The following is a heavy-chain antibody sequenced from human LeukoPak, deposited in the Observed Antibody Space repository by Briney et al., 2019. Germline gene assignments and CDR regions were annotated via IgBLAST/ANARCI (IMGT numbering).Heavy chain of an antibody. CDR3: ASGVSGWYWGYFDY. Sequence: ASVKVSCKASGYTFTSYGISWVRQAPGQGLEWMGWISAYNGNTNYAQKFQGRVTMTRDTSISTAYMELSRLRSDDTAVYYCASGVSGWYWGYFDYWGQGTLVTVSS. J-gene: IGHJ4*02. D-gene: IGHD6-19*01. CDR2: ISAYNGNT. V-gene: IGHV1-18*01. CDR1: GYTFTSYG.